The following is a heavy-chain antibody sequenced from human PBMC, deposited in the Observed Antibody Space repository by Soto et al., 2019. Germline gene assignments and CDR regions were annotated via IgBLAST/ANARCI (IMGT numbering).Heavy chain of an antibody. CDR2: IHDSGSS. V-gene: IGHV4-4*07. CDR3: ARGGASSKWLDP. D-gene: IGHD6-13*01. CDR1: GGSISNYY. J-gene: IGHJ5*02. Sequence: SETLSLTCTVSGGSISNYYWSWIRQPAGKGLEWLGRIHDSGSSAYNPSLKSRVTMSTDTSNNQFSLNLNSLTAADKAVYYCARGGASSKWLDPWGQG.